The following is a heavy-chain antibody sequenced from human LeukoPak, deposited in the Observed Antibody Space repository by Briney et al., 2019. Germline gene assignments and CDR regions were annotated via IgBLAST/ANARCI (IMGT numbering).Heavy chain of an antibody. Sequence: PGGSLRLSCAASGFTSSSYGMHWVRQAPGKGLEWVAVISYDGSNKYYADSVKGRFTISRDNSKNTLYLQMNSLRAEDTAVYYCAKDLGSGPLMDVWGQGTTVTVSS. D-gene: IGHD3-3*01. CDR1: GFTSSSYG. CDR3: AKDLGSGPLMDV. CDR2: ISYDGSNK. J-gene: IGHJ6*02. V-gene: IGHV3-30*18.